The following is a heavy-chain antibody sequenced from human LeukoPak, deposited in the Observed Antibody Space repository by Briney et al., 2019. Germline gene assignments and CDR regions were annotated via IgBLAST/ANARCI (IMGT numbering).Heavy chain of an antibody. V-gene: IGHV4-39*01. CDR2: IYYSGST. D-gene: IGHD3-22*01. J-gene: IGHJ5*02. CDR1: GGSISSSSYS. CDR3: ARHWVDSSGYSGWFDP. Sequence: SETLSLTCTVSGGSISSSSYSWGWIRQPPGKGLEWIGSIYYSGSTYYNPSLKSRVTISVDTSKNQFSLKLSSVTAADTAVYYCARHWVDSSGYSGWFDPWGQGTLVTVSS.